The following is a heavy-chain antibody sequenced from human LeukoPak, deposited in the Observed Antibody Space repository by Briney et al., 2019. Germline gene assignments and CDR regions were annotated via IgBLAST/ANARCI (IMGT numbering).Heavy chain of an antibody. V-gene: IGHV4-39*07. J-gene: IGHJ4*02. CDR1: GGSISSSSSSYY. CDR3: ARDQYYYDSSGYSLFGY. D-gene: IGHD3-22*01. CDR2: IHYSGST. Sequence: SETLSLTCTVSGGSISSSSSSYYWGWIRQPPGKGLEWIWSIHYSGSTYYNPSLKSRVTISVDTSKNQFSLKLSSVTAADTAVYYCARDQYYYDSSGYSLFGYWGQGTLVTVSS.